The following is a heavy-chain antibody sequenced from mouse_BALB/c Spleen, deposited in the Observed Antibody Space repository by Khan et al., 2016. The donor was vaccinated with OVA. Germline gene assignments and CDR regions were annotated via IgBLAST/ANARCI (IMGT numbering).Heavy chain of an antibody. D-gene: IGHD1-1*01. Sequence: VQLQQSGPGLVKPSPSLSLTCTATGYSITSYYAWYWIRQLPENKLELMGIITYSGSTSYNPSLKSRISITRDTSTNPFFLQLNSVTTEDTATYYCARALNYYDGRSPYWGQGTRVTVSA. J-gene: IGHJ3*01. CDR1: GYSITSYYA. CDR3: ARALNYYDGRSPY. CDR2: ITYSGST. V-gene: IGHV3-2*02.